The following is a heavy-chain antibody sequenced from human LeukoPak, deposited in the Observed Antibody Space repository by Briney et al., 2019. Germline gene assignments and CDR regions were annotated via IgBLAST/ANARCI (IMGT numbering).Heavy chain of an antibody. CDR1: GGSISSYY. CDR3: ARTYNGNSHFDY. J-gene: IGHJ4*02. D-gene: IGHD4-23*01. Sequence: SETLSLTCTVSGGSISSYYWSWIRQPAGKGLEWIGRIYSSGTTNYNPSLKSRVTMSVDMSKNQFSLRLSSMTAADTAVYYCARTYNGNSHFDYWGQGTLVTVSS. V-gene: IGHV4-4*07. CDR2: IYSSGTT.